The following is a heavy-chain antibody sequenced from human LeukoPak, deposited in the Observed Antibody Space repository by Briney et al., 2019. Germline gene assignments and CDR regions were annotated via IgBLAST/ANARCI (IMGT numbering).Heavy chain of an antibody. V-gene: IGHV4-59*01. CDR3: ARDVPRGTGYMDV. Sequence: PSETLSLTCTVSGGSIKNYYWTWIRQPPGKGLEWIGYIYFSGSTSSNPSLKSRVTISVDTSKNQFSLRLKYVTAADTAVYYCARDVPRGTGYMDVWGKGTTVTGSS. CDR1: GGSIKNYY. J-gene: IGHJ6*03. D-gene: IGHD3-10*01. CDR2: IYFSGST.